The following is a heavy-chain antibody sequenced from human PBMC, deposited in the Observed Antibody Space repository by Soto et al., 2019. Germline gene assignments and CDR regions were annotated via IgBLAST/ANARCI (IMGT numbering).Heavy chain of an antibody. J-gene: IGHJ6*02. V-gene: IGHV3-30*04. CDR1: GFTFSNYP. Sequence: QVQLVESGGGVVQPGTSLRLSCAASGFTFSNYPMHWVRQAPGKGLEWVAVISHDGRNKFYADSVKGRFTISRDTPKNMVYLEMNNRGADVTAVYYCARDGAEMDVWGQGTTVTVSS. CDR3: ARDGAEMDV. D-gene: IGHD1-26*01. CDR2: ISHDGRNK.